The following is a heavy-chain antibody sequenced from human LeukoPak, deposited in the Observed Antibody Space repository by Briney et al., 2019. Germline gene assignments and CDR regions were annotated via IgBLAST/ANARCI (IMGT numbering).Heavy chain of an antibody. CDR2: IRHDGSKI. D-gene: IGHD2-2*01. J-gene: IGHJ6*03. CDR3: AKSVIPTAYKGTYYMDV. CDR1: GFTFSNYG. Sequence: PGGSLRLSCEASGFTFSNYGMHWVRQAPGKGLEWAAFIRHDGSKIYYADSVKGRFTISRDSSKSTLYLQTNSLRAEDTAVYYCAKSVIPTAYKGTYYMDVWGKGTTVIVSS. V-gene: IGHV3-30*02.